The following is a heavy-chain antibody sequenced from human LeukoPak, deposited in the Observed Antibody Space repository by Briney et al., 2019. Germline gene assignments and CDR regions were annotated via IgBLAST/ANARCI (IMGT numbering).Heavy chain of an antibody. Sequence: GGSLRLSCAASGFTFSSYWMHWVRHAPGKGLVWVSRINSDGSSTSCADSVKGRFTISRDNAKNTLYLQMNSLRAEDTAVYYCARDGLSYGMDVWGQGTTVTVSS. CDR2: INSDGSST. J-gene: IGHJ6*02. CDR1: GFTFSSYW. CDR3: ARDGLSYGMDV. V-gene: IGHV3-74*01.